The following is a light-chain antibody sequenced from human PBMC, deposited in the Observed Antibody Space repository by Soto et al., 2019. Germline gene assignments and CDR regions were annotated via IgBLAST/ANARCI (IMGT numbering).Light chain of an antibody. V-gene: IGKV1-9*01. J-gene: IGKJ1*01. Sequence: DIQLTQSPSSLSASLGDRGTITCRASQGISSYVAWYQQKPGKAPKLLIYAASTLQSGVPSRFSGSGSGTDFTLTISSLQPEDFATYYCQQYNSYWTFDQGTKVDI. CDR2: AAS. CDR1: QGISSY. CDR3: QQYNSYWT.